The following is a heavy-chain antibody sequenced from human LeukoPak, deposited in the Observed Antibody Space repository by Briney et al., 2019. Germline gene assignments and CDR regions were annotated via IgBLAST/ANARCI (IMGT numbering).Heavy chain of an antibody. J-gene: IGHJ4*02. CDR2: IWYDGSNK. Sequence: PGGSLRLSCAASGFTFSSYGMHWVRQAPGKGLEWVAVIWYDGSNKYYADSVKGRFTISRDNSKNTLYLQVNSLRAEDTAVYYCARDRVGEGFDYWGQGTLVTVSS. D-gene: IGHD3-10*01. V-gene: IGHV3-33*01. CDR1: GFTFSSYG. CDR3: ARDRVGEGFDY.